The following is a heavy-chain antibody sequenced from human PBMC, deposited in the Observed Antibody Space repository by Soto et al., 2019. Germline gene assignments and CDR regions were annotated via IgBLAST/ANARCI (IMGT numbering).Heavy chain of an antibody. J-gene: IGHJ5*02. V-gene: IGHV3-23*01. Sequence: GGSLRLSCAASGFTFSSYAMSWVRQAPGQGLEWVSSISGSGGGTYYAGSVKGRFAISRDNSKNTLYLQMNSLGAEDTALYYCARSSLADSATSGVDHWGQGTLVTVSS. CDR3: ARSSLADSATSGVDH. D-gene: IGHD5-18*01. CDR2: ISGSGGGT. CDR1: GFTFSSYA.